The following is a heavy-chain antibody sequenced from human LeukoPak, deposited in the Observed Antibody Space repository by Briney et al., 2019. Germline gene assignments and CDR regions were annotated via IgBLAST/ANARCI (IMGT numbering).Heavy chain of an antibody. J-gene: IGHJ4*02. Sequence: GGSLRLSCAASGFTFDDYGMSRVRQAPGKGLEWVSAISGSGGSTYYADSVKGRFTISRDNSKNTLYLQMNSLRAEDTAVYYCAKDVPRLGELFGYWGQGTLVTVSS. CDR3: AKDVPRLGELFGY. CDR1: GFTFDDYG. CDR2: ISGSGGST. D-gene: IGHD3-16*01. V-gene: IGHV3-23*01.